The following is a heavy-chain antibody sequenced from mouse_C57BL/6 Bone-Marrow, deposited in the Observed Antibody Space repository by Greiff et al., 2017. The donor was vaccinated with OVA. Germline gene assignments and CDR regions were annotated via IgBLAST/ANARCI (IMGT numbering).Heavy chain of an antibody. V-gene: IGHV1-64*01. J-gene: IGHJ1*03. CDR3: YSNPGGIDV. D-gene: IGHD2-5*01. CDR1: GYTFTSYW. Sequence: QVQLQQPGAELVKPGASVKLSCKASGYTFTSYWMHWVKQRPGQGLEWIGMIHPNSGSTNSNEKFKSKATLTVDKSSSTAYMQLSSLTAEDSAVYYCYSNPGGIDVWGTGTTVTVSS. CDR2: IHPNSGST.